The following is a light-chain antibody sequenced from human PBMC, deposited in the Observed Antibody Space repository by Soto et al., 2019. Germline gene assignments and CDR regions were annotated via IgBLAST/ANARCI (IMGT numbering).Light chain of an antibody. Sequence: QSALTQPPSASGSLGQSDTISCTGTNSDVGGYNYVSWYQQRPGRAPKLIIYDVNKWPSGVPARFFGSKSGYTASLTVSGLRAEDEADYYCSSYSGSVSFVFGTGTKVTVL. CDR2: DVN. J-gene: IGLJ1*01. CDR3: SSYSGSVSFV. CDR1: NSDVGGYNY. V-gene: IGLV2-8*01.